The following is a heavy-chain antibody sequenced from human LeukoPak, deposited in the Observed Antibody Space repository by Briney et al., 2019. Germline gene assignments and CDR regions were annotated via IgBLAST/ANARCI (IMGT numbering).Heavy chain of an antibody. Sequence: PSETLSLTCTVSGGSFSTISYYWGWIRQPPGKGLEWIGSMSYGGTPFYNPSLRSRVTISVDTSRNRFSLKLISVTAADTAVYLCARQAIQYLSDPFDIWGQGTMVTVSS. D-gene: IGHD4-11*01. V-gene: IGHV4-39*01. CDR3: ARQAIQYLSDPFDI. CDR1: GGSFSTISYY. CDR2: MSYGGTP. J-gene: IGHJ3*02.